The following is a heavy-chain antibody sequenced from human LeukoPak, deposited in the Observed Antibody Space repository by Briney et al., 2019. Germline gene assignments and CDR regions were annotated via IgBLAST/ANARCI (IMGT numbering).Heavy chain of an antibody. D-gene: IGHD3-22*01. CDR2: ISAYNGNT. CDR1: GYTFTGYY. CDR3: ARNYDSSGYSYYYYYGMDV. Sequence: ASVKVSCKASGYTFTGYYMHWVRRAPGQGLEWMGWISAYNGNTNYAQKLQGRVTMTTDTSTSTAYMELRSLRSDDTAVYYCARNYDSSGYSYYYYYGMDVWGQGTTVTVSS. J-gene: IGHJ6*02. V-gene: IGHV1-18*04.